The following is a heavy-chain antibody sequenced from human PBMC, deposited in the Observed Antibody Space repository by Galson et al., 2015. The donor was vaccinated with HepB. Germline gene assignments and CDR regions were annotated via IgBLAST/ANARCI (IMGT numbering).Heavy chain of an antibody. CDR2: IYWNDDE. Sequence: PALVKPTQTLTLTCTFSGLSFSTSGVAVGWIRQPPGGALEWLALIYWNDDERYSPSLKSRLTITKDTSKNQVVLTMTNMDPVDAATYYCAHPTRYYQRNTYYYVIDYWGQGIPVTVSS. CDR3: AHPTRYYQRNTYYYVIDY. D-gene: IGHD3-22*01. V-gene: IGHV2-5*01. CDR1: GLSFSTSGVA. J-gene: IGHJ4*02.